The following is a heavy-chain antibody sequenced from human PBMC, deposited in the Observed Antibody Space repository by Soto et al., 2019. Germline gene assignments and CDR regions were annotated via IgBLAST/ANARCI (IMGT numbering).Heavy chain of an antibody. J-gene: IGHJ6*03. Sequence: QVQLVQSGAEVKKPGSSVKVSCKASGGTFSSYTISWVRQSPGQGLEWMGRIIPILGIANYAQKFQGRVTITADKSTSTAYMELSSLRSEDTAVYYCAIGAAAGFMDVWGKGTTVTVSS. CDR1: GGTFSSYT. CDR2: IIPILGIA. V-gene: IGHV1-69*02. CDR3: AIGAAAGFMDV. D-gene: IGHD6-13*01.